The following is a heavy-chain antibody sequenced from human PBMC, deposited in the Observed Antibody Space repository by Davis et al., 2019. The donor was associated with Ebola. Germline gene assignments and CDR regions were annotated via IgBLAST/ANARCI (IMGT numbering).Heavy chain of an antibody. CDR2: TTLSGGST. CDR1: GFTFTFYA. D-gene: IGHD1-7*01. CDR3: AEDGGNYPYWYFDL. Sequence: GGSLRLSCAASGFTFTFYALSWVRQAPGKGLEWVSGTTLSGGSTYYADSVKGRFTISRDNSRNTLYLPMNILRAENTAVYYCAEDGGNYPYWYFDLWGRGTLVTVSS. V-gene: IGHV3-23*01. J-gene: IGHJ2*01.